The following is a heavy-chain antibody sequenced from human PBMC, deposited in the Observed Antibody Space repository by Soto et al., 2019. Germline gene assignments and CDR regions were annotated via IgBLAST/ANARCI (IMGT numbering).Heavy chain of an antibody. J-gene: IGHJ4*02. CDR3: ARDLNYYGSVYYFDY. Sequence: PGGSLRLSCAASGFTFSSYSMNWVRQAPGKGLEWVSSVSSSSSYIYYADSVKGRFTISRDNAKNSLYLQMNSLRAEDTAVYYCARDLNYYGSVYYFDYWGQGTLVTVSS. V-gene: IGHV3-21*01. CDR2: VSSSSSYI. CDR1: GFTFSSYS. D-gene: IGHD3-10*01.